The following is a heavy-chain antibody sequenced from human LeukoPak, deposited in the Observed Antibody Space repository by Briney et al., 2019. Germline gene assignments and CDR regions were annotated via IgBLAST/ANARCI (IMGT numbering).Heavy chain of an antibody. CDR2: LYNRGST. V-gene: IGHV4-38-2*01. CDR1: GYSISSGYF. D-gene: IGHD3-10*01. CDR3: ARVYGFVYGPYFDY. Sequence: SETLSLTCAVSGYSISSGYFWGWIRQPPGEGLEWIRSLYNRGSTYYNPSLKSRVTMSIDTSKNQFSLNLSSVTAADTAVYYCARVYGFVYGPYFDYWGPGTLVTVSS. J-gene: IGHJ4*02.